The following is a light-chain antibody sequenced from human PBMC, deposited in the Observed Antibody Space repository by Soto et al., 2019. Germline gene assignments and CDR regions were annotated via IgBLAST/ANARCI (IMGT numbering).Light chain of an antibody. Sequence: QSVLTQPASVSGSPGQSIAISCTGTFSDVGGYDYVSWYQQHPDKAPKLMIYEVTKRPSGVSNRFSGSKSGNTASLTISGPQPEDEADSYCSSHTSGTTRVFGSGTKVTVL. CDR3: SSHTSGTTRV. CDR2: EVT. V-gene: IGLV2-14*01. J-gene: IGLJ1*01. CDR1: FSDVGGYDY.